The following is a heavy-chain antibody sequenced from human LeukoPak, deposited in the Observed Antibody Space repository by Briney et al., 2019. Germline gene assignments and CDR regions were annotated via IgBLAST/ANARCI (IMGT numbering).Heavy chain of an antibody. J-gene: IGHJ4*02. CDR3: ATKANYYDSSGYYLDY. CDR2: FDPEDGET. V-gene: IGHV1-24*01. Sequence: ASVKVSCKVSGYTLTELSMHWVRQAPGKGLEWMGGFDPEDGETIYAQKFQGRVTMTEDTSTDTAYMELSSLRSEDTAVYYCATKANYYDSSGYYLDYWGQGTLVTVSS. CDR1: GYTLTELS. D-gene: IGHD3-22*01.